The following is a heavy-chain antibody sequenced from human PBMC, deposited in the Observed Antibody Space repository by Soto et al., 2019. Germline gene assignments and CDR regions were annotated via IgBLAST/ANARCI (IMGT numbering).Heavy chain of an antibody. CDR1: GFIFSSFP. J-gene: IGHJ4*02. D-gene: IGHD2-15*01. V-gene: IGHV3-30-3*01. CDR3: ARSDCGHSCVHDY. CDR2: VSKDGSDK. Sequence: PGGSLRLSCAASGFIFSSFPMHWVRQAPGKGLEWVAVVSKDGSDKRYADSVKGRFTISRDNSENTLHLQMNSLRPEDTGVYYCARSDCGHSCVHDYWGQGTPVTVSS.